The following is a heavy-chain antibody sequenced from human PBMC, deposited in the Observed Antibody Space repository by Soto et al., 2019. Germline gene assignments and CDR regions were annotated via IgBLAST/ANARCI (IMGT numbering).Heavy chain of an antibody. J-gene: IGHJ4*02. CDR1: GFVSNDYD. CDR3: SRGIKGGLDS. Sequence: QVQLAESGGGLVQPGRSLRLSCATSGFVSNDYDIHWVRQAPGKGLAWLESISYDGRNKYYADAVKGRFTISRDNSKNTLSLQINSLGAEDTAVYYCSRGIKGGLDSWCPGTLVTVSS. V-gene: IGHV3-30*03. D-gene: IGHD2-21*01. CDR2: ISYDGRNK.